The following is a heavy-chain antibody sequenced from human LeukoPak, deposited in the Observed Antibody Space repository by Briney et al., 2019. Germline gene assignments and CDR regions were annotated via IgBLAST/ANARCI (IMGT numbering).Heavy chain of an antibody. CDR3: ARQSPYCSSTSCYDRDYYYYYMDV. J-gene: IGHJ6*03. CDR1: GASISSSSNY. D-gene: IGHD2-2*01. CDR2: IHYSETT. Sequence: SETLSLTCTVSGASISSSSNYWGWIRQPPGKGLEWIGSIHYSETTYDNPALKSRVIISVDTSKNESSLKLTSVTAADTAVYYCARQSPYCSSTSCYDRDYYYYYMDVWGKGTTVTVSS. V-gene: IGHV4-39*01.